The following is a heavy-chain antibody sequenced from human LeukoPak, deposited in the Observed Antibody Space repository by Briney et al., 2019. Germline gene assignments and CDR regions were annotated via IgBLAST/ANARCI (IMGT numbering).Heavy chain of an antibody. V-gene: IGHV3-23*01. Sequence: GGSPRLSCAASGFTFSSYAMSWVRQAPGKGLEWVSAISGSGGSTYYADSVKGRFTISRDNSKNTLYLQMNSLRAEDTAVYYCAKIIVAAMPYYYGMDVWGQGTTVTVSS. CDR3: AKIIVAAMPYYYGMDV. CDR2: ISGSGGST. CDR1: GFTFSSYA. D-gene: IGHD2-2*01. J-gene: IGHJ6*02.